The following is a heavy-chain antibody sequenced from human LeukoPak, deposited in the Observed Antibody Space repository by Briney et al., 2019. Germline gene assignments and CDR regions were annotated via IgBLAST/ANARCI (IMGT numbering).Heavy chain of an antibody. Sequence: GESLKISCKGSEYSFTSYWISWVRQMPGKGLEWMGRIDPSDSYTNYSPSFQGHVTISADKSISTAYLQWSSLKASDTAMYYCARLSGRVVCSAGSCYIDSWGQGTLVTVSS. D-gene: IGHD2-15*01. CDR2: IDPSDSYT. CDR3: ARLSGRVVCSAGSCYIDS. J-gene: IGHJ4*02. V-gene: IGHV5-10-1*01. CDR1: EYSFTSYW.